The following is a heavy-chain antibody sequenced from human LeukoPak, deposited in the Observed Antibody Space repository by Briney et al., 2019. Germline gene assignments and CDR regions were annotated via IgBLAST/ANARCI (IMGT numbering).Heavy chain of an antibody. J-gene: IGHJ4*02. Sequence: GGSLRLSCAASGFTFSSYGMHWVRQAPGKGLEWVAVIWYDGSNKYYADSVKGRFTISRDNSKNTLYLQMSSLRAEDTAVYYCVREKSGYANGWYLFDYWGQGTLVTVSS. V-gene: IGHV3-33*01. CDR3: VREKSGYANGWYLFDY. CDR2: IWYDGSNK. CDR1: GFTFSSYG. D-gene: IGHD6-19*01.